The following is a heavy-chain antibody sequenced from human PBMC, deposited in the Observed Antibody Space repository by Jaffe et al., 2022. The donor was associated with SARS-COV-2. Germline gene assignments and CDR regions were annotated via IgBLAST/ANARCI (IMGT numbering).Heavy chain of an antibody. CDR1: GFTFSSYS. V-gene: IGHV3-48*02. J-gene: IGHJ4*02. D-gene: IGHD6-6*01. CDR3: ARDKSVTSSTASDY. CDR2: ITGSSSTI. Sequence: EVQLMESGGGLVQPGGSLRLSCAASGFTFSSYSMNWVRQTPGKGLEWVSYITGSSSTIYYADSVKGRFTISRDNAKNSLYLQMNSLRDEDTAVYYCARDKSVTSSTASDYWGQGTLVTVSS.